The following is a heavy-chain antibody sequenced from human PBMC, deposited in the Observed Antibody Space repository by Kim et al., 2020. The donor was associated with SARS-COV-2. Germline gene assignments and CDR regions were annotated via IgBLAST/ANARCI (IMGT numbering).Heavy chain of an antibody. V-gene: IGHV4-4*07. Sequence: YTSGRTNYNPSLQSRVTMSVDMSKNQFSLKLSSVTAADTAVYDCASALGHWGQGTLVTVSS. J-gene: IGHJ4*02. CDR2: YTSGRT. CDR3: ASALGH. D-gene: IGHD3-16*02.